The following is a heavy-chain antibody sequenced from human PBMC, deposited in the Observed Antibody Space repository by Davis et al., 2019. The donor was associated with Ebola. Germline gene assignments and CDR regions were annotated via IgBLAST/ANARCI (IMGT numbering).Heavy chain of an antibody. Sequence: SVKVSCKASGGTFSSYAISWVRQAPGQGLEWMGRIIPILGIANYAQKFQGRVTITADKSTSTAYMELSSLRSEDTAVYYCARSLSSGYYYGMDVWGQGTTVTVSS. D-gene: IGHD3-22*01. CDR2: IIPILGIA. J-gene: IGHJ6*02. CDR3: ARSLSSGYYYGMDV. CDR1: GGTFSSYA. V-gene: IGHV1-69*04.